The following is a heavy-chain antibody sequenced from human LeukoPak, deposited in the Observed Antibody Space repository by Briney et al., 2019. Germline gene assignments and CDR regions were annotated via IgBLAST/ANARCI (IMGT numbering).Heavy chain of an antibody. Sequence: GASVKVSCKASGGTFSSYAISWVRQAPGQGLEWMGWISAYNGNTNYAQKLQGRVTMTTDTSTSTAYMELRSLRSDDTAVYYCARDQYSSSWYIGDYWGQGTLVTVSS. D-gene: IGHD6-13*01. CDR3: ARDQYSSSWYIGDY. CDR2: ISAYNGNT. V-gene: IGHV1-18*01. CDR1: GGTFSSYA. J-gene: IGHJ4*02.